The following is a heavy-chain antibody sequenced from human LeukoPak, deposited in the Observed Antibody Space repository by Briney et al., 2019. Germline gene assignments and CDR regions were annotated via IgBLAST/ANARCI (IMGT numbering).Heavy chain of an antibody. CDR3: ARDPRGGTSRDNWFDP. CDR1: GRSISSYY. CDR2: IYYSGST. J-gene: IGHJ5*02. D-gene: IGHD1-1*01. Sequence: SETLSLTCTLSGRSISSYYWSWIRQPPGKGLEWSGYIYYSGSTNYNPSLKSRVTISVDTSKNQFSLKLTSVTAADTAVYYCARDPRGGTSRDNWFDPWGQGTLVTVSS. V-gene: IGHV4-59*01.